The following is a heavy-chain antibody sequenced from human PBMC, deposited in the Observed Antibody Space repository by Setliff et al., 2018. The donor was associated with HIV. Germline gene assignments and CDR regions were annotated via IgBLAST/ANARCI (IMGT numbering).Heavy chain of an antibody. D-gene: IGHD3-10*01. CDR1: GGTFSSYA. V-gene: IGHV1-69*13. CDR3: ARAPFYYGSGSYQTFDY. J-gene: IGHJ4*02. Sequence: SVTVSCQASGGTFSSYAFTWVRQAPGQGLEWMGGITPIFGTATYAQKFQGSVTITADEATSTVYMELSSLRSEDTAVYYCARAPFYYGSGSYQTFDYWGQGTLVTVSS. CDR2: ITPIFGTA.